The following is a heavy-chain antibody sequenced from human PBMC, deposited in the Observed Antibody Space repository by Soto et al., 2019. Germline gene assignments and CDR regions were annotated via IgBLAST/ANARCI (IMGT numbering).Heavy chain of an antibody. V-gene: IGHV4-30-4*01. CDR3: ASTMVRGVRWVY. Sequence: SETLSLTCTVSGGSISSGDYYWSWIRQPPGKGLEWIGYIYYSGSTYYNPSLKSRVTISVDTSKNQFSLKLSSVTAADTAVYYCASTMVRGVRWVYWGQGTLVTVPS. D-gene: IGHD3-10*01. CDR2: IYYSGST. CDR1: GGSISSGDYY. J-gene: IGHJ4*02.